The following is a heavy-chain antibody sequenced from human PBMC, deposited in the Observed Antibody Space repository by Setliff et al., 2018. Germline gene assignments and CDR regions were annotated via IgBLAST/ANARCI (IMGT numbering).Heavy chain of an antibody. V-gene: IGHV1-18*01. CDR1: GYTFTSYG. CDR3: ARVSPYYDFWSGYYGDVLWGYMDV. J-gene: IGHJ6*03. D-gene: IGHD3-3*01. CDR2: ISAYNGNT. Sequence: SVKVSCKASGYTFTSYGISWVRQAPGQGLEWMGWISAYNGNTNYAQKLQGRVTMTTDTSTSTAYMELRSLRSDDTAVYYCARVSPYYDFWSGYYGDVLWGYMDVWGKGTTVTVSS.